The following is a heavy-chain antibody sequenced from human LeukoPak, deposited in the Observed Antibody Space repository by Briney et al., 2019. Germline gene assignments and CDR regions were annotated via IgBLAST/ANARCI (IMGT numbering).Heavy chain of an antibody. V-gene: IGHV3-23*01. J-gene: IGHJ3*02. CDR3: AKKVGATAFDAFDI. D-gene: IGHD1-26*01. Sequence: GGSLRLSCAASGFTFDDYGMSWVRQAPGKGLEWVSGISGSGGSTYYADSVKGRFTISRDNSKNTLYLQMNSLRAEDTAVYYCAKKVGATAFDAFDIWGQGTMVTVSS. CDR1: GFTFDDYG. CDR2: ISGSGGST.